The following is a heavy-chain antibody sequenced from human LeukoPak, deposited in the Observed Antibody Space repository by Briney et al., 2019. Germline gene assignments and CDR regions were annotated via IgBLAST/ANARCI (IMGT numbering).Heavy chain of an antibody. Sequence: SETLSLTCTVSGGSISSGGYYWSWIRQHPGKGLEWIGYIYYSGSTYYNPSLMSRVTISVDTSKNQFSLKLSSVTAADTAVYYCARDRSHDAFDIWGQGTTVTVSS. CDR3: ARDRSHDAFDI. CDR1: GGSISSGGYY. J-gene: IGHJ3*02. D-gene: IGHD3-10*01. V-gene: IGHV4-31*03. CDR2: IYYSGST.